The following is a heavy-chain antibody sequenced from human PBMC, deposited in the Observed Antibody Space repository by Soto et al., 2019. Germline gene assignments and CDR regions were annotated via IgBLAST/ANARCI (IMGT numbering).Heavy chain of an antibody. CDR1: GGSISSSSYY. CDR2: IYYSGST. Sequence: LSLTCTVSGGSISSSSYYWGWIRQPPGKGLEWIGSIYYSGSTYYNPSLKSRVTISVDTSKNQFSLKLSSVTAADTAVYYCARQDIVVVVADTWWFDPWGQGTLVTVSS. D-gene: IGHD2-15*01. CDR3: ARQDIVVVVADTWWFDP. J-gene: IGHJ5*02. V-gene: IGHV4-39*01.